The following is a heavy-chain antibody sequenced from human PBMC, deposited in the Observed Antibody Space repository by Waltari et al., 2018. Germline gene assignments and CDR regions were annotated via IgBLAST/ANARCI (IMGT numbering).Heavy chain of an antibody. CDR1: GFTVSSNY. D-gene: IGHD3-22*01. J-gene: IGHJ4*02. CDR3: ARAGFNYYDSSGYVFDY. CDR2: IYSGGST. V-gene: IGHV3-53*01. Sequence: LVESGGGLIQPGGSLRLSCAASGFTVSSNYMSWVRQAPGKGLEWVSVIYSGGSTYYADSVKGRFTISRDNSKNTLYLQMNSLRAEDTAVYYCARAGFNYYDSSGYVFDYWGQGTLVTVSS.